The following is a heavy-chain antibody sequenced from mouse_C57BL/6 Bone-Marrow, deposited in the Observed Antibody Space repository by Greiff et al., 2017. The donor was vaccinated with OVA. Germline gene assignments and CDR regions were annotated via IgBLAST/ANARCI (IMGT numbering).Heavy chain of an antibody. V-gene: IGHV1-22*01. J-gene: IGHJ3*01. CDR3: ARPVALRLRLAWFAD. D-gene: IGHD3-2*02. CDR1: GYTFTDYN. Sequence: VQLQQSGPELVKPGASVKMSCKASGYTFTDYNMHWVKQSHGKSLEWIGYINPNNGGTSYNQKFKGKATLTVNKSSSTAYMELRSLTSEDSAVYYCARPVALRLRLAWFADWGQGTLVTVSA. CDR2: INPNNGGT.